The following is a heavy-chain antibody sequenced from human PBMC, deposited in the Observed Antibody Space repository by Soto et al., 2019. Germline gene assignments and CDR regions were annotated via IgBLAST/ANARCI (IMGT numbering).Heavy chain of an antibody. CDR3: ARESIGELLGGYAFDI. CDR2: IYSGGST. J-gene: IGHJ3*02. Sequence: GGSLRLSCAASGFTVSSNYMSWVRQAPGKGLEWVSVIYSGGSTYYADSVKGRFTISRDNSKNTLYLQMNSLRAEDTAVYYCARESIGELLGGYAFDIWGQGTMVTVSS. D-gene: IGHD3-10*01. V-gene: IGHV3-66*01. CDR1: GFTVSSNY.